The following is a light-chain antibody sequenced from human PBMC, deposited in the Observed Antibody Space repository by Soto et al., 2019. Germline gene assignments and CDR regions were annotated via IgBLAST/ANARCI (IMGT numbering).Light chain of an antibody. CDR1: QSVSSSY. J-gene: IGKJ1*01. V-gene: IGKV3-20*01. CDR3: QQYGSSSWT. CDR2: GTS. Sequence: EIVLTQSPGTLSLSPGERATLSCRASQSVSSSYLAWYQQKPGQAPRLLIYGTSSRATAIPDRFSGSGSGKDFTLPISRLEAEDFAVYYCQQYGSSSWTFGQGTKVEIK.